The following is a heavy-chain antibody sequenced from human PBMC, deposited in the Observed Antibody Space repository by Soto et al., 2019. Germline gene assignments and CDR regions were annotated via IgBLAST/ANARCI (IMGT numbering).Heavy chain of an antibody. CDR2: ITYDGSST. J-gene: IGHJ4*02. V-gene: IGHV3-30*18. CDR3: AKDQMGGGWRTLDS. Sequence: QVQMVESGGGVVQPGTSLRLSCVVTGLTFSGYGMHWVRQAPGKGLEWVADITYDGSSTYYADAVKGRFTVSRDNSKNILYLQMTSLRGDDTAMYYCAKDQMGGGWRTLDSWGQGTLVIVSS. D-gene: IGHD3-16*01. CDR1: GLTFSGYG.